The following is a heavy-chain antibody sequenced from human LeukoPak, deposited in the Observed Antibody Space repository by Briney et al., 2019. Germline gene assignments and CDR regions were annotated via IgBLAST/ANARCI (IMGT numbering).Heavy chain of an antibody. D-gene: IGHD2-8*01. CDR1: GSSISSYY. J-gene: IGHJ4*02. Sequence: SETLSLTCTVSGSSISSYYWSWIRQPPGKGLEWIGFIYSSGGTTYNPSLKSRVTMSVDTSKSQFSLRLSEVTAADSAVDYWARTETDGWYFFDYWGQGTLVTVSS. V-gene: IGHV4-59*01. CDR2: IYSSGGT. CDR3: ARTETDGWYFFDY.